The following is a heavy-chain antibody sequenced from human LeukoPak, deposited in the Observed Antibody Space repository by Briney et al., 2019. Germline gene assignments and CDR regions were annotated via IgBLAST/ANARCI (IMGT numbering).Heavy chain of an antibody. J-gene: IGHJ6*02. Sequence: GGSLRLSCAASGFTFSNAWMIWVRQAPGKGLEWIGRIKTKTDAGTTDYAAPVKGRFTISRDDSKTTVYLQMSSLKTEDTAVYYCSTCLSRVGTRYFGMDVWGQGTTVT. D-gene: IGHD3-10*01. CDR3: STCLSRVGTRYFGMDV. V-gene: IGHV3-15*01. CDR1: GFTFSNAW. CDR2: IKTKTDAGTT.